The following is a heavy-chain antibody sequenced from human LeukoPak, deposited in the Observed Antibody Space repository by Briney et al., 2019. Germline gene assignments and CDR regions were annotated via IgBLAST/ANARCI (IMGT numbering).Heavy chain of an antibody. V-gene: IGHV4-39*07. CDR3: AIRVTSIWFDP. Sequence: PSETLSLTCTVSGDSISSSSYYWGWIRQPPGKGLEWIGTIYYSGSTNYNPSLKSRVTISVDTSKNQFSLKLSSVTAADTAVYYCAIRVTSIWFDPWGQGTLVTVSS. CDR1: GDSISSSSYY. CDR2: IYYSGST. J-gene: IGHJ5*02. D-gene: IGHD2-21*02.